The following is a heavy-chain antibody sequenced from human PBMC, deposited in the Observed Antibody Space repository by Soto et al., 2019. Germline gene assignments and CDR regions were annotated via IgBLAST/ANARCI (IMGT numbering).Heavy chain of an antibody. J-gene: IGHJ6*02. V-gene: IGHV3-30*18. CDR2: ISYDGSNK. CDR1: GFTFSSYG. Sequence: GGSLRLSCAASGFTFSSYGMHWVRQAPGKGLEWVAVISYDGSNKYYADSVKGRFTISRDNSKNTLYLQMNSLRAEDTAVYYCAKDLFWSGYYTGIEVPYYYYGMDVWGQGTTVTVSS. CDR3: AKDLFWSGYYTGIEVPYYYYGMDV. D-gene: IGHD3-3*01.